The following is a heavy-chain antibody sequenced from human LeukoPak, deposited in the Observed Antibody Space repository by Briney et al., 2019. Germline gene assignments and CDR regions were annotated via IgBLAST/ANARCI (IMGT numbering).Heavy chain of an antibody. V-gene: IGHV4-4*07. CDR1: GGSISSYY. J-gene: IGHJ6*02. D-gene: IGHD6-13*01. CDR3: AREGGQQLVLRNYYYYGMDV. Sequence: SETLSLTCTVSGGSISSYYWSWIRQPAGKGLEWIGRIYTSGSTNYNPSLKSRVTMSVDTSKNQFSLKLSSVTAADTAVYCCAREGGQQLVLRNYYYYGMDVWGQGTTVTVSS. CDR2: IYTSGST.